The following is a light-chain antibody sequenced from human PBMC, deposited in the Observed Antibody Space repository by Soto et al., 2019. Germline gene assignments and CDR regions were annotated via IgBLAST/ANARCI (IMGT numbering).Light chain of an antibody. CDR3: QQSYSTPIT. CDR1: QSISSY. J-gene: IGKJ5*01. V-gene: IGKV1-39*01. Sequence: DIQMTQSPSSLSASVGDRVTITCRASQSISSYLNWYQQKPGKAPKLLIYAASSLQSGVPLRFSGSRSGTDFTLTISSLQPEDFATYYCQQSYSTPITFGQGTRLEMK. CDR2: AAS.